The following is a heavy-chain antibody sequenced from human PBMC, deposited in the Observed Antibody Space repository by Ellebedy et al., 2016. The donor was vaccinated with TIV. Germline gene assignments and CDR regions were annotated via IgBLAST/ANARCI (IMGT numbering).Heavy chain of an antibody. J-gene: IGHJ4*02. V-gene: IGHV4-34*01. Sequence: MPSETLSLTCAVYGGSFSGYYWSWIPQPPGKGLAWIGEINHSGSTNYNPSLKSRVTISVDTSKNQFSLKLSSVTAADTAVYYCARAYYDSSGYCIDYWGQGTLVTVSS. D-gene: IGHD3-22*01. CDR3: ARAYYDSSGYCIDY. CDR1: GGSFSGYY. CDR2: INHSGST.